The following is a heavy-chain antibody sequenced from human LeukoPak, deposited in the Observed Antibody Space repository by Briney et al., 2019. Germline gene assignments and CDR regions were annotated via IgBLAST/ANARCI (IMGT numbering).Heavy chain of an antibody. CDR1: GGSISSYY. V-gene: IGHV4-59*01. D-gene: IGHD3-22*01. J-gene: IGHJ3*02. CDR3: ARVVGYYYDSSGYYDI. CDR2: IYYSGST. Sequence: SETLSLTCTVSGGSISSYYWSWIRQPPGKGLEWIGYIYYSGSTNYNPSLKSRVTISVDTSKNQFSLKLSSVTAADTAVYYCARVVGYYYDSSGYYDIWGQGTMVTVSS.